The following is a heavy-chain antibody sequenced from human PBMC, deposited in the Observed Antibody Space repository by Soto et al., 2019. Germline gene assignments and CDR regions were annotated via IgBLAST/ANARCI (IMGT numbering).Heavy chain of an antibody. CDR3: VREGDSSSPAFENRYGLDV. Sequence: QSGGSLRLSCAASGFSFSGYWMHWVRQAPGKGLVWVSNINSDGSKTKYADSVKGRFTISRDNAKNTLYLQMTSLRAEDTALYYCVREGDSSSPAFENRYGLDVWGQGTTVTVSS. CDR1: GFSFSGYW. J-gene: IGHJ6*02. D-gene: IGHD6-6*01. V-gene: IGHV3-74*03. CDR2: INSDGSKT.